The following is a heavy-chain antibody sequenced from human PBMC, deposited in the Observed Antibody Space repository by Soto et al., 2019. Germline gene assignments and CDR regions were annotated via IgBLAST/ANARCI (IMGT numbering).Heavy chain of an antibody. CDR1: GYTFTSYG. J-gene: IGHJ2*01. Sequence: QVQLVQSGAEVKKPGASVKVSCKASGYTFTSYGISWVRQAPGQGLEWMGWFRAYNVNTNNAQKPQGRVTMTTDTSTSTAYMELRSLRSDDTAVYYCARSQWYSSGWYGNNWYFDLWGRGTLVTVSS. V-gene: IGHV1-18*01. D-gene: IGHD6-19*01. CDR2: FRAYNVNT. CDR3: ARSQWYSSGWYGNNWYFDL.